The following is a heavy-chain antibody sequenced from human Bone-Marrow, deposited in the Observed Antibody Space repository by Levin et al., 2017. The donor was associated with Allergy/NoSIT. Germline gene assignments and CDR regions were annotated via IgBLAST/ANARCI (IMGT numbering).Heavy chain of an antibody. Sequence: GGSLRLSCAASGLTFSSYPFNWVRQAPGKGLEWLAHGRNEDRRYADSVKGRFIISRDNAKNSLYLQMNSLRDEDTAMYYCVRDRDFAFDIWGQGTMVTVSS. J-gene: IGHJ3*02. CDR1: GLTFSSYP. CDR3: VRDRDFAFDI. V-gene: IGHV3-21*05. CDR2: GRNEDR. D-gene: IGHD3-3*01.